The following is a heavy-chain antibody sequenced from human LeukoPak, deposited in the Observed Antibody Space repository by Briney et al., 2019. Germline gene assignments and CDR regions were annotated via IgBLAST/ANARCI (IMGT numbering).Heavy chain of an antibody. CDR1: GGSVRSHY. V-gene: IGHV4-59*02. Sequence: SETLSLTCTVSGGSVRSHYWTWIRQPPGKGLECIGYIYYSGRTKYSPSLKSRVTISVDTSKYQFSLEVSSVTAADTAVYYCATNIPTPTTSPPLGYWGQGTLVTVSS. CDR3: ATNIPTPTTSPPLGY. D-gene: IGHD1-26*01. J-gene: IGHJ4*02. CDR2: IYYSGRT.